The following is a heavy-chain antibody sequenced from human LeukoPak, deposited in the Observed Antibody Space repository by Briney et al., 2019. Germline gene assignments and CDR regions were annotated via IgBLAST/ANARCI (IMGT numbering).Heavy chain of an antibody. CDR3: AESGSTYYFDY. V-gene: IGHV3-30*18. J-gene: IGHJ4*02. CDR1: GFTFSSYG. D-gene: IGHD3-22*01. CDR2: ISYDGSNK. Sequence: GRPLRLSCAASGFTFSSYGMHWVRQAPGKGLEWVAVISYDGSNKYYADSVKGRFTISRDNSKNTLYLQMNSLRAEDTAVYYCAESGSTYYFDYWGQGTLVTVSS.